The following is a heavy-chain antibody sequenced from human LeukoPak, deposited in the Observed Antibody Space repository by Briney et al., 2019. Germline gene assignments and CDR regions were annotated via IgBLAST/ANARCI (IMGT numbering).Heavy chain of an antibody. D-gene: IGHD6-19*01. Sequence: GGSLRLSCAASGFTFSSYGMHWVRQAPGKGLEWVAVISYDGSNKYYADSVKGRFTISRDNSKNTLYLQMNSLRAEDTAVYYCAKEQYSSGWYAYFQHWGQGTLVTVSS. CDR2: ISYDGSNK. V-gene: IGHV3-30*18. J-gene: IGHJ1*01. CDR1: GFTFSSYG. CDR3: AKEQYSSGWYAYFQH.